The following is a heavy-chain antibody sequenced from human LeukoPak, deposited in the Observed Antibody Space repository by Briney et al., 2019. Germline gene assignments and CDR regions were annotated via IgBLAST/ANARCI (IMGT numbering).Heavy chain of an antibody. CDR2: NNHSGST. D-gene: IGHD3-10*01. J-gene: IGHJ4*02. CDR3: ARQDYYGSGSYTFFDY. CDR1: GGSFSGYY. Sequence: SETLSLTCAVYGGSFSGYYWSWIRQPPGKGLEWIGENNHSGSTNYNPSLKSRVTISVDTSKNQFSLKLTSVTAADTAVYYCARQDYYGSGSYTFFDYWGQGILVTVSS. V-gene: IGHV4-34*01.